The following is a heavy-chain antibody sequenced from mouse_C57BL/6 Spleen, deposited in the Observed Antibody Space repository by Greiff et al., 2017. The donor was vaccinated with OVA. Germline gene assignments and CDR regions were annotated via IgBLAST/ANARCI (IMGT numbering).Heavy chain of an antibody. CDR1: GYTFTSYW. CDR3: ARAHYYGSSYGSWYCDV. CDR2: IDPNRGGT. Sequence: VQLQQPGAELVKPGASVKLSCKASGYTFTSYWMHWVKQRPGRGLERIGRIDPNRGGTTYNETFKSQATLTVDKPSSTAYMQLSSRTAEDSAVYYWARAHYYGSSYGSWYCDVWGTGTTVTVSS. D-gene: IGHD1-1*01. J-gene: IGHJ1*03. V-gene: IGHV1-72*01.